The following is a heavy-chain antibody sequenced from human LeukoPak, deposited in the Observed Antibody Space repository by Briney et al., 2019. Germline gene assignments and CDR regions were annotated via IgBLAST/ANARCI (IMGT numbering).Heavy chain of an antibody. J-gene: IGHJ4*02. CDR2: ISGSGGTT. V-gene: IGHV3-23*01. Sequence: GGSLRLSCAASGFTFSTSAMPWVRQTPGTGLEWVSTISGSGGTTYYADSVKGRFTISRDNSKNTLYLQMNSLRAEDTAVYYSTKQINRLILSDYWGQGTLVTVSS. CDR1: GFTFSTSA. D-gene: IGHD1-14*01. CDR3: TKQINRLILSDY.